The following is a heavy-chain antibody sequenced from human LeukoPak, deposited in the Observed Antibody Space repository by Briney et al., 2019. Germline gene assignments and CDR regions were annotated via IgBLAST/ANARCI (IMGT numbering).Heavy chain of an antibody. CDR2: ISSSSSYI. V-gene: IGHV3-21*01. D-gene: IGHD6-13*01. CDR1: GFTFSDSG. CDR3: ARPRIAAAGYDAFDI. Sequence: PGGSLRLSCAASGFTFSDSGMHWVRQAPGKGLEWVSSISSSSSYIYYADSVKGRFTISRDNAKNSLYLQMNSLRAEDTAVYYCARPRIAAAGYDAFDIWGQGTMVTVSS. J-gene: IGHJ3*02.